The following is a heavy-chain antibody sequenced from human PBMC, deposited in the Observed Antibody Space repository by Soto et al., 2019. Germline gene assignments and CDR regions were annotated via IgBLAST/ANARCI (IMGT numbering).Heavy chain of an antibody. J-gene: IGHJ4*02. V-gene: IGHV3-23*01. D-gene: IGHD3-22*01. CDR3: AKTYYYDRSGYYYHFDY. Sequence: GVLRLSCAASGFTFSSYALSWVRQAPGKGLEWVSAISGSVGSTYYADSVKGRFTISRDISKNTLYLQMKSLRAEDTAIYYCAKTYYYDRSGYYYHFDYWGQGILVTVSS. CDR2: ISGSVGST. CDR1: GFTFSSYA.